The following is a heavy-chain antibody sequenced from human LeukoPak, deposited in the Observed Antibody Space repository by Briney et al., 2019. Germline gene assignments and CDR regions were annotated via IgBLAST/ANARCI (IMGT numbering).Heavy chain of an antibody. CDR2: ISGSGRST. J-gene: IGHJ4*02. CDR1: GFTFSSYG. D-gene: IGHD6-19*01. V-gene: IGHV3-23*01. CDR3: AKDDSGWHPLGLDN. Sequence: GGSLRLSCATSGFTFSSYGMHWVRQAPGKGLEWVSGISGSGRSTYYADSVKGRFTISRHSSKNTLYLQMNSLRAEDTAVYYCAKDDSGWHPLGLDNWGQGTLVTVSS.